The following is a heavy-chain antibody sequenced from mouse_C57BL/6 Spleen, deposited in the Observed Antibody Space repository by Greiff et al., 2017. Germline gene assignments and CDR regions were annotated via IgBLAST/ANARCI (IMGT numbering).Heavy chain of an antibody. D-gene: IGHD1-1*01. J-gene: IGHJ3*01. CDR1: GFNIKDDT. V-gene: IGHV14-4*01. CDR3: TTGTYYGSSPWFAY. CDR2: SDPEYGDT. Sequence: VQLKESGAELVRPGASVKLSCTASGFNIKDDTLHWVKQRPEQGLEWIGWSDPEYGDTGYTSKFQGKATITADTSSNTAYLQLSSLTSEDTAVYYCTTGTYYGSSPWFAYWGQGTLVTVSA.